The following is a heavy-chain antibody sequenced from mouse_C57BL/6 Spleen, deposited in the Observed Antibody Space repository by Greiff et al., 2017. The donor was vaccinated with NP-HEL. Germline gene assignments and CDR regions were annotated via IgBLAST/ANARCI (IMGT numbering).Heavy chain of an antibody. CDR2: IRYKANGYTT. Sequence: EVKLVESGGGLVQPGGSLSLSCAASGFTFTDYYMSWVRQPPGKALEWLGFIRYKANGYTTEYSSSVKCRFTISRDNSQSILYLQMDALRAEDSATYYCARYRGLLRSFYAMDYWGQGTSVTVSS. CDR1: GFTFTDYY. CDR3: ARYRGLLRSFYAMDY. D-gene: IGHD1-1*01. J-gene: IGHJ4*01. V-gene: IGHV7-3*01.